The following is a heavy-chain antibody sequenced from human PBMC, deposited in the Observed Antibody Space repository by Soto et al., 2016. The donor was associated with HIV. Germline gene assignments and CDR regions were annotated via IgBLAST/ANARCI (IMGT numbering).Heavy chain of an antibody. CDR3: AREGGGYRFDY. D-gene: IGHD2-15*01. Sequence: QVQLQESGPGLVKPSETLSLTCTVSGDPFTPYYWSWIRQSPGKGLEWIGYIFFSGHLKYNPSLKGRVTISVDPSKKQFSLELRSVTAADTAVYYCAREGGGYRFDYVGPGSPRHRLL. CDR2: IFFSGHL. CDR1: GDPFTPYY. V-gene: IGHV4-59*01. J-gene: IGHJ4*02.